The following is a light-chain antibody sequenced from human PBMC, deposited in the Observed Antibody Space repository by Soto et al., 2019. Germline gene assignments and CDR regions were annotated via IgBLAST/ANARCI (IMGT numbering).Light chain of an antibody. CDR3: QQRSNRPAIT. CDR1: QSVSNY. J-gene: IGKJ4*01. CDR2: DAS. V-gene: IGKV3-11*01. Sequence: EIVLTQSPATLSLSPGERATLSCRASQSVSNYLAWYQQKPGQAPSLLIYDASNRAYGIPARFSGSGSATDFTLNISSLEPEDFAVYYCQQRSNRPAITFGGGTKVEIK.